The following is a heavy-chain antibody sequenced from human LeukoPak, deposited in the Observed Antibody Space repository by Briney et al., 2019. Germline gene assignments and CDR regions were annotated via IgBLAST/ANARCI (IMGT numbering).Heavy chain of an antibody. D-gene: IGHD3-10*01. CDR3: ARGSWGFGELYYGMDV. Sequence: PSETLSLTCTASGCSISSYYWSWIRQPPGKGLEWIWYIYYSGSTNYNPSLKSRVAISVDTSKSQFSLKLSSVTAADTAVYYCARGSWGFGELYYGMDVWGQGTTVTVSS. V-gene: IGHV4-59*01. CDR2: IYYSGST. CDR1: GCSISSYY. J-gene: IGHJ6*02.